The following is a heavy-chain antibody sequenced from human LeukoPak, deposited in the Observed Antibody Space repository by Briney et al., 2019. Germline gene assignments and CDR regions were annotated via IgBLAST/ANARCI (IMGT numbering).Heavy chain of an antibody. J-gene: IGHJ4*02. V-gene: IGHV4-38-2*02. D-gene: IGHD6-13*01. Sequence: SETLSLTCTVSGYSISSGYYWGWIRQPPGKGLEWIGSIYHSGSTYYNPSLKSRVTISVDTSKNQFSLKLSSVTAADTAVYYCSRIAAAGTGFDYWGQGTLVTVSS. CDR1: GYSISSGYY. CDR2: IYHSGST. CDR3: SRIAAAGTGFDY.